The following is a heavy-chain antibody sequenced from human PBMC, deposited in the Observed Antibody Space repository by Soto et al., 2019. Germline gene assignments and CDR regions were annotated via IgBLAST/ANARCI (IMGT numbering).Heavy chain of an antibody. D-gene: IGHD3-3*01. CDR2: IYYSGST. J-gene: IGHJ5*02. CDR1: GGSISSSSYY. Sequence: QLQLQESGPGLVKPSETLSLTCTVSGGSISSSSYYWGWIRQPPGKGLEWIGSIYYSGSTYYNPSLKSRVTISVDTSKNQFSLKLSSVTAADTAVYYCARHYGLWSGYSSWWFDPWGQGTLVTVSS. V-gene: IGHV4-39*01. CDR3: ARHYGLWSGYSSWWFDP.